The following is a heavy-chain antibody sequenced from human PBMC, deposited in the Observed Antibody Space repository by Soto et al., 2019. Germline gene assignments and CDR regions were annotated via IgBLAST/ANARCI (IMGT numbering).Heavy chain of an antibody. Sequence: GGSLRLSCAASGFTFSSSWMHWVRQAPGKGLVWVSRINGDESRTNYADSVKGRFTISRDNAKNTLYLEMNSLRAEDTALYYCARGPTGWYGYDYWGQGTLVTVSS. CDR1: GFTFSSSW. J-gene: IGHJ4*02. V-gene: IGHV3-74*01. CDR2: INGDESRT. D-gene: IGHD5-18*01. CDR3: ARGPTGWYGYDY.